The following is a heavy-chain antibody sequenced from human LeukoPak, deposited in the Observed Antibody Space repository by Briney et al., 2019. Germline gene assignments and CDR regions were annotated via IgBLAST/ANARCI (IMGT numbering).Heavy chain of an antibody. D-gene: IGHD3-10*01. Sequence: ASVKVSCKAPGYTFTGYYMHWVRQAPGQGLEWMGWINPNSGGTNYAQKFQGRVTMTRDTSISTAYMELSRLRSDDAAVYYCARDGAMVRGVIIVGNYFDYWGQGTLVTVSS. V-gene: IGHV1-2*02. CDR3: ARDGAMVRGVIIVGNYFDY. J-gene: IGHJ4*02. CDR2: INPNSGGT. CDR1: GYTFTGYY.